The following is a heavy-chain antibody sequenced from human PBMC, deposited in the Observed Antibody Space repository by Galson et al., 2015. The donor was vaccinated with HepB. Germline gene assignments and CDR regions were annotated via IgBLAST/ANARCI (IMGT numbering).Heavy chain of an antibody. D-gene: IGHD3-10*01. CDR3: AGGLYGSGSPYAFDI. Sequence: SLRLSCAASGLTFSNYWMHWVRQAPGKGLVWVSRINNDGSSTSYADSVKGRFTISRDNVKNTLYLQMNSLRAEDTAVYYCAGGLYGSGSPYAFDIWGQGTMVTVSS. CDR1: GLTFSNYW. V-gene: IGHV3-74*01. J-gene: IGHJ3*02. CDR2: INNDGSST.